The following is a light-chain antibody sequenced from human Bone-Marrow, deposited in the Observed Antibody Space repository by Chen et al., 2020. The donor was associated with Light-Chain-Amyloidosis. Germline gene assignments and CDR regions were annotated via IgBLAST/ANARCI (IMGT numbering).Light chain of an antibody. J-gene: IGLJ3*02. V-gene: IGLV6-57*01. CDR3: QSYQSSSQGV. CDR2: EDD. Sequence: NFMLTQLHSVSESPGKTVIISCTRISGSIATNYVQWYQQRPGSSPTTGIYEDDQRPSGVLDQFSGSIDRSSNSASLTISGLKTEEEADYYCQSYQSSSQGVFGGGTKLTVL. CDR1: SGSIATNY.